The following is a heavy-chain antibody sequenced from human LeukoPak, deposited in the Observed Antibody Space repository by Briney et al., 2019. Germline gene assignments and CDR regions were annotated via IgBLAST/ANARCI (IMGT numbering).Heavy chain of an antibody. V-gene: IGHV3-48*01. Sequence: GGSLRLSCAASGFTFSSYSMNWVRQAPGKGLEWVSYISSSSSTIYYADSVKGRFTISRDNAKNSLYLQMNSLRAEDTAVYYCARVPGSYYVDFDYWGRGTLVTVSS. CDR3: ARVPGSYYVDFDY. J-gene: IGHJ4*02. D-gene: IGHD3-10*01. CDR1: GFTFSSYS. CDR2: ISSSSSTI.